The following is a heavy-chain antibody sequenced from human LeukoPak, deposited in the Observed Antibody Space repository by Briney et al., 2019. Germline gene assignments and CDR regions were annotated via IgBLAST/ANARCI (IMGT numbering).Heavy chain of an antibody. V-gene: IGHV3-21*01. CDR2: ISSSSSYI. Sequence: GGSLRLSCAASGFTFSSYSMNWVRQAPGKGLVWVSSISSSSSYIYYADSVKGRFTISRDNAKNSLYLQMNSLRAEDTAVYYCARQPYSSGWYDLDYWGQGTLVTVSS. D-gene: IGHD6-19*01. CDR3: ARQPYSSGWYDLDY. CDR1: GFTFSSYS. J-gene: IGHJ4*02.